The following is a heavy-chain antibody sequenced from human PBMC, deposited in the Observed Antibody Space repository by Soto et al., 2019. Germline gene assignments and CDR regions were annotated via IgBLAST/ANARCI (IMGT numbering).Heavy chain of an antibody. Sequence: PGESLKISCKGSGYSFTSYWIGWVRQMPGKGLEWMGIIYPGDSDTRYSPSFQGQVTISADKPISTAYLQWSSLKASDTAMYYCARRQWLPNYGMDVWGQGTTVTVSS. J-gene: IGHJ6*02. CDR3: ARRQWLPNYGMDV. CDR1: GYSFTSYW. D-gene: IGHD3-22*01. V-gene: IGHV5-51*01. CDR2: IYPGDSDT.